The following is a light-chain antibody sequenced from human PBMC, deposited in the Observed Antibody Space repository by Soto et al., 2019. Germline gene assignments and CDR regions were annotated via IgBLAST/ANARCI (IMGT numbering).Light chain of an antibody. CDR2: AAS. CDR1: QGISSY. V-gene: IGKV1-9*01. Sequence: IQLTQSPYSLSASVGDRVTITCRASQGISSYLDWYQQKPGKAPKLLIYAASTLQSGVPSRFSGSRSGTDFTLTISSLQPEDFATYYCQQLNSHPRTFGQGTKVAIK. CDR3: QQLNSHPRT. J-gene: IGKJ1*01.